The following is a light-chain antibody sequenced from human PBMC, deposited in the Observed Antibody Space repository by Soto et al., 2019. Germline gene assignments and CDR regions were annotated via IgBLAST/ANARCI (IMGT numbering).Light chain of an antibody. Sequence: EIVMTHSPASLSVSPGERVTLSCSAGQGVTTNFAWYQQKSGQSPRLLIYDVSTRATGVPARFSGTGSETDFTLTISGLQSEDSAVYFCQQYNNWPFSFGQGTRLEIK. J-gene: IGKJ5*01. V-gene: IGKV3-15*01. CDR1: QGVTTN. CDR3: QQYNNWPFS. CDR2: DVS.